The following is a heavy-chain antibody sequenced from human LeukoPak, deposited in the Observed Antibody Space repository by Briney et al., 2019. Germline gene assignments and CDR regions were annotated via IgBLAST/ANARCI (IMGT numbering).Heavy chain of an antibody. CDR2: ISSSSSYI. V-gene: IGHV3-21*01. D-gene: IGHD1-26*01. CDR3: ARGGEPVGFDY. J-gene: IGHJ4*02. CDR1: GFIVSSYS. Sequence: GGSLRLSCAASGFIVSSYSMNWVRQAPGKGLEWVSSISSSSSYIYYADSVKGRFTISRDNAKNSLSLQMNSLRAEDTAVYYCARGGEPVGFDYWGRGTLVTVSS.